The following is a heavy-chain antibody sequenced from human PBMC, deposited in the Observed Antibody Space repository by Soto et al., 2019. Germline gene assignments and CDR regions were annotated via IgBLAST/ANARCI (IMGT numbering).Heavy chain of an antibody. CDR3: ARETRRYYFDSSGYPDAFDI. Sequence: RASVKVSCKATGGTFSSHGISWVRQAPGQGLEWMGVIIPMLVTPQYAQKFQGRVTITADELTSTVYMELTSLRPEDTAVYFCARETRRYYFDSSGYPDAFDIWGQGTVVTV. J-gene: IGHJ3*02. V-gene: IGHV1-69*13. CDR2: IIPMLVTP. D-gene: IGHD3-22*01. CDR1: GGTFSSHG.